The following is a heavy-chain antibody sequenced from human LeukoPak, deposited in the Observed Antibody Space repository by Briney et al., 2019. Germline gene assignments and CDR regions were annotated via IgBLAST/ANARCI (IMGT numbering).Heavy chain of an antibody. V-gene: IGHV1-8*01. CDR2: VNANSGTT. CDR1: GYSVNICE. J-gene: IGHJ5*02. CDR3: SRGPRFDP. Sequence: ASVTVSCKTSGYSVNICEIHWVRQPTGQGLEWMGWVNANSGTTDHAQRFQCRHTMTRNTSISTGYMELSGLRLEDTAVYYCSRGPRFDPWGQGTQVTVSS.